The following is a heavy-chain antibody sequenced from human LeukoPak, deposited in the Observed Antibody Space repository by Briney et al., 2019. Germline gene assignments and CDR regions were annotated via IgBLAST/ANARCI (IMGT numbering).Heavy chain of an antibody. CDR2: IYSGGST. Sequence: GGSLRLSCAASGFTVSSNYMSWVRQAPGKGLEWVSVIYSGGSTYYADSVKGRFTISRDNSKNTLYLQMNSLRAEDTAVYYCARKLAVAGYHYYYYYGMDVWGQGTTVTVSS. CDR1: GFTVSSNY. V-gene: IGHV3-66*01. D-gene: IGHD6-19*01. J-gene: IGHJ6*02. CDR3: ARKLAVAGYHYYYYYGMDV.